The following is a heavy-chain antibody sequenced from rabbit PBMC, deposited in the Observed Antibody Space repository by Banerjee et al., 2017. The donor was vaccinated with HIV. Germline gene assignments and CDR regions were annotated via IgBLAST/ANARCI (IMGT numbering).Heavy chain of an antibody. CDR2: IYPDYGST. Sequence: QEQLVESGGGLVTLGGSLKLSCKASGIDFSSYGISWVRQAPGKGLEWIAYIYPDYGSTDYASWVNGRFTISLDNAQNTVFLQMTSLTAADTATYFCARDGWMVMDLWGQGTLVTVS. CDR3: ARDGWMVMDL. V-gene: IGHV1S47*01. D-gene: IGHD2-1*01. CDR1: GIDFSSYG. J-gene: IGHJ3*01.